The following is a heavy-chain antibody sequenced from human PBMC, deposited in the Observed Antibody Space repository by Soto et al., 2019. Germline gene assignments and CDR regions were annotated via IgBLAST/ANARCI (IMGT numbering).Heavy chain of an antibody. CDR2: ISSSSSTI. V-gene: IGHV3-48*02. Sequence: GGSLRLSCAASGFTFSSYSMNWVRQAPGKGLEWVSYISSSSSTIYYADSVKGRFTISRDNAKNSLYLQMNSLRDEDTAVYYCAREGISGYYYGMDVWGQGTTVTVSS. CDR3: AREGISGYYYGMDV. J-gene: IGHJ6*02. D-gene: IGHD6-19*01. CDR1: GFTFSSYS.